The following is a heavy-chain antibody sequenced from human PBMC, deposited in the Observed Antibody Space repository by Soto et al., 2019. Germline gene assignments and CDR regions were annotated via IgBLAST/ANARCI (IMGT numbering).Heavy chain of an antibody. CDR1: GFTFSSDW. V-gene: IGHV3-74*01. D-gene: IGHD5-12*01. Sequence: GGSLRLSCAASGFTFSSDWMHLFRQAPGKGLVWVSRINSDGSSTSYADSVKGRFTISRDNAKNTLYLQMNSLRAEDTAVYYCARALGYSGYDWTYYYYYMDVWGKGTTVTVSS. CDR2: INSDGSST. CDR3: ARALGYSGYDWTYYYYYMDV. J-gene: IGHJ6*03.